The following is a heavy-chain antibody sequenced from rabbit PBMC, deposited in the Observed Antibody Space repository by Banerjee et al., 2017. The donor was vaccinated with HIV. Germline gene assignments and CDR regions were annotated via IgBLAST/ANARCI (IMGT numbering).Heavy chain of an antibody. Sequence: QSLEESGGDLVKPGASLTLTCTASGADIITYSMCWVRQAPGKGLEWIACIHISSGRTWYANWAKGRFTVSKTSSTTVTLQMTSLTAADTATYFCARDSGTYGNVGGTYAMERLDLWGPGTLVTVS. J-gene: IGHJ3*01. CDR3: ARDSGTYGNVGGTYAMERLDL. V-gene: IGHV1S40*01. CDR2: IHISSGRT. D-gene: IGHD6-1*01. CDR1: GADIITYS.